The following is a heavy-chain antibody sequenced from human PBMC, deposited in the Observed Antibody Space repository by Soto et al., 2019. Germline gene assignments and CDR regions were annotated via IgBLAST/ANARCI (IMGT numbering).Heavy chain of an antibody. CDR1: GFTFSSYA. CDR2: ISYDGSNK. V-gene: IGHV3-30-3*01. CDR3: ARGYSYAGDAFDI. J-gene: IGHJ3*02. D-gene: IGHD5-18*01. Sequence: QVQLVESGGGVVQPGRSLRLSCAASGFTFSSYAMHWVRQAPGKGLEWVAVISYDGSNKYYADSVKGRFTISRDNSKNTLYLQMNSLRAEDTAVYYCARGYSYAGDAFDIWGQGTMVTVSS.